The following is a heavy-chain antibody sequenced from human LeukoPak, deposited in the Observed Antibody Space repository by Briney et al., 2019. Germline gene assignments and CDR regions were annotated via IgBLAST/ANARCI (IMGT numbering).Heavy chain of an antibody. CDR1: GYSFTSYW. CDR2: IYPDDSDT. Sequence: GESLKISCKGSGYSFTSYWIGWVRQMPGKGLEWMGIIYPDDSDTRYSPSFQGQVTISADKSISTAYLQWSSLKASDTAIYYCARSSSWYNTPFDYWGQGTLVTVSS. D-gene: IGHD6-13*01. J-gene: IGHJ4*02. CDR3: ARSSSWYNTPFDY. V-gene: IGHV5-51*01.